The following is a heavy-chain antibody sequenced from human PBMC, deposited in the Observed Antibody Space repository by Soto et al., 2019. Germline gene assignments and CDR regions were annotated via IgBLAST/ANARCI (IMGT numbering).Heavy chain of an antibody. V-gene: IGHV3-33*01. D-gene: IGHD5-18*01. CDR2: IWYDGSNK. J-gene: IGHJ6*02. Sequence: GGSLRLSCAASGFTFSSYGMHWVRQAPGKGLEWVAVIWYDGSNKYYADSVKGRFTISRDNSKNTLYLQMNSLRAEDTAVYYCARDPGTNIAMVTYSYYYYGMDVWGQGTTVTVSS. CDR1: GFTFSSYG. CDR3: ARDPGTNIAMVTYSYYYYGMDV.